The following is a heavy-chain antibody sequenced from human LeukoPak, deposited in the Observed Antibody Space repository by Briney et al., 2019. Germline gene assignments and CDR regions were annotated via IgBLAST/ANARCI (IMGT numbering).Heavy chain of an antibody. Sequence: ASVKVSCKASGYTFTSYGISWVRQAPGQGLEWMGWISAYNGNTNYAQKLQGRVTMTTDTSTSTAYMVLRSLRSDDTAVYYCARSPYYDSSGYSVGFDYWGQGTLVTVSS. J-gene: IGHJ4*02. CDR2: ISAYNGNT. CDR1: GYTFTSYG. D-gene: IGHD3-22*01. V-gene: IGHV1-18*01. CDR3: ARSPYYDSSGYSVGFDY.